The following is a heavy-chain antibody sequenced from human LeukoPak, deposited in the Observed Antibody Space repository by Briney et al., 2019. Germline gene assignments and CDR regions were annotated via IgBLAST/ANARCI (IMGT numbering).Heavy chain of an antibody. CDR2: IYYSGST. Sequence: KPSETLSLTCTVSGGSISRYYWSWIRQPPGKGLEWIGYIYYSGSTNYNPSLKSRVTISVDTSKNQFSLKLSSVTAADTAVYYCARGPYSYGYADYWGQGTLVTVSS. J-gene: IGHJ4*02. CDR3: ARGPYSYGYADY. CDR1: GGSISRYY. V-gene: IGHV4-59*01. D-gene: IGHD5-18*01.